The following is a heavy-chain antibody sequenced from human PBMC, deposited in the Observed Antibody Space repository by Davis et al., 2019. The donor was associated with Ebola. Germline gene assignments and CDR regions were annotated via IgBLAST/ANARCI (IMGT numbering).Heavy chain of an antibody. CDR3: ARGKTYSVY. V-gene: IGHV4-34*01. J-gene: IGHJ4*02. CDR1: GGSFSGYY. CDR2: INHSGST. Sequence: MPSETLSLTCAVYGGSFSGYYWSWIRQPPGKGLEWIGEINHSGSTNYNPSLKSRVTISVDTSKNQFSLKLNSVTAADTAVYYCARGKTYSVYWGQGTLVTVSS.